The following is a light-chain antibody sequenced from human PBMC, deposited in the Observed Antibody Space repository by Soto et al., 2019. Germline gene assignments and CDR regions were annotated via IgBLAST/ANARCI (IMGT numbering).Light chain of an antibody. J-gene: IGKJ1*01. V-gene: IGKV1-5*03. Sequence: IQMTQSPSTLSASVGDRVAITCRSSQSIGIWLAWYQKKPGKAPRFLIYKASTLQTGVPSRFSGSGSGTEFTLTISSLQTDDFATYSCQQYNDYSWTFGQGTKVEIK. CDR3: QQYNDYSWT. CDR2: KAS. CDR1: QSIGIW.